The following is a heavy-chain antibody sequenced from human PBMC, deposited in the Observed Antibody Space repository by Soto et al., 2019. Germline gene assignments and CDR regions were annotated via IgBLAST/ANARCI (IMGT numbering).Heavy chain of an antibody. V-gene: IGHV1-69*02. D-gene: IGHD6-19*01. CDR3: ARRHSSGWSDY. Sequence: QVQLVQSGAEVKKPGSSVKVSCKASGGTFSSYTISWVRQAPGQGLEWMGRIIPILGIANYAQKFQGRVTITADKYTSTAYMELSSLRSEDTAVYYCARRHSSGWSDYWGQGSLVTVSS. CDR2: IIPILGIA. J-gene: IGHJ4*02. CDR1: GGTFSSYT.